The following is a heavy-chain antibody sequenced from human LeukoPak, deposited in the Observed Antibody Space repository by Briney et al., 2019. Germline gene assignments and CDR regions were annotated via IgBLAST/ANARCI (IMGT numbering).Heavy chain of an antibody. J-gene: IGHJ6*02. D-gene: IGHD2-15*01. V-gene: IGHV5-51*01. CDR3: ARYCSGSSCFHYGMDV. Sequence: GASLKISCKGSGSNFINHWIGWVRQMPGKGLEWMGIIYPGDSETRYSPSFQGQVTISDDKSISTAYLQWSSLKASDTAMYYCARYCSGSSCFHYGMDVWGQGTTVTVS. CDR2: IYPGDSET. CDR1: GSNFINHW.